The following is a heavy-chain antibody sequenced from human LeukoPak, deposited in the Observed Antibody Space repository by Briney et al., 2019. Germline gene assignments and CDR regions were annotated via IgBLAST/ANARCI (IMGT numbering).Heavy chain of an antibody. J-gene: IGHJ4*02. V-gene: IGHV1-2*02. CDR3: VRDLMTTQTWDFDY. CDR2: INPNSGAT. D-gene: IGHD3-16*01. CDR1: GYTFTGY. Sequence: ASVKVSCKASGYTFTGYMHWVRQAPGQGLEWMAWINPNSGATNYAQRFQGRVTVTRDTSISTAYMELSSLESDDTAMYYCVRDLMTTQTWDFDYWGQGTLVSVSS.